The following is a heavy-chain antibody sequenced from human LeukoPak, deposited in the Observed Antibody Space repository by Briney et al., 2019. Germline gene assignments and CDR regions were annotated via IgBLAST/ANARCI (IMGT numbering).Heavy chain of an antibody. V-gene: IGHV4-59*01. CDR3: ARDRGLLWFGETKYAMDV. CDR1: GGSISSYY. J-gene: IGHJ6*02. CDR2: IYYSGST. D-gene: IGHD3-10*01. Sequence: PSETLSLTCTVSGGSISSYYWSWIRQPPGKGLEWIGYIYYSGSTNYNPSLKSRVTISVDTSKNQFSLKLSSVTAADTAVYYCARDRGLLWFGETKYAMDVWGQGTSVTVSS.